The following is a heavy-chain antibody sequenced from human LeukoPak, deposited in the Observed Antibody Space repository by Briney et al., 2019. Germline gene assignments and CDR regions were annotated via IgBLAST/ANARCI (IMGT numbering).Heavy chain of an antibody. CDR1: GYTFTNYG. V-gene: IGHV1-18*01. Sequence: ASVKVSCKTSGYTFTNYGISWVRQAPGQGLEWMGWISACNGNTNFAQQLQGRVIMTTDTSTSTAYIELRSLRSDDTAVYYCARDLPPSPLSVNCSSTSCYNSAPYYYYYYGMDVWGQGTTVTVSS. D-gene: IGHD2-2*02. J-gene: IGHJ6*01. CDR3: ARDLPPSPLSVNCSSTSCYNSAPYYYYYYGMDV. CDR2: ISACNGNT.